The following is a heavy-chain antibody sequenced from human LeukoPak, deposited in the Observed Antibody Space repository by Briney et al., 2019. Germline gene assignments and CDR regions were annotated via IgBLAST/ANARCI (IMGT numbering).Heavy chain of an antibody. CDR1: GFTFSSYA. CDR2: ISGSGGST. J-gene: IGHJ4*02. V-gene: IGHV3-23*01. CDR3: AKTPDIVVVVAATFFDY. Sequence: PGGSLRLSCAASGFTFSSYAMSWVRQAPGKGLEWVSAISGSGGSTYYADSVKGRFTISRDNSKNTLYLQMNSLRAEDTAVYYCAKTPDIVVVVAATFFDYWGQGTLVTVSS. D-gene: IGHD2-15*01.